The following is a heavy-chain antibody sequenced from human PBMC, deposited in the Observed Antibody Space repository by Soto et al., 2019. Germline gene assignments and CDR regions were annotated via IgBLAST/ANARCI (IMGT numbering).Heavy chain of an antibody. CDR1: GFTFNTYG. D-gene: IGHD5-18*01. J-gene: IGHJ6*02. Sequence: GGSLRLSCAASGFTFNTYGMYWVRQAPGKGLEWVAVSWYDGTNTDYADSVKGRFTISRDNSKNTLYLQMNSLRAEDTAVYYCACAYTLWSPYFYYHMDDWGQGTTVTVYS. CDR2: SWYDGTNT. V-gene: IGHV3-33*07. CDR3: ACAYTLWSPYFYYHMDD.